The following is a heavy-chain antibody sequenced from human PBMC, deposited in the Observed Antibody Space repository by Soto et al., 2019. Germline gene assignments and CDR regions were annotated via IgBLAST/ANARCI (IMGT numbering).Heavy chain of an antibody. D-gene: IGHD3-10*01. CDR1: GFTFSTYA. V-gene: IGHV3-30-3*01. CDR3: ARDAFVDSRGAYYDH. CDR2: ISYTGANQ. Sequence: QVRLVESGGGAVQPGDSLRLSCDASGFTFSTYALHWVRQAPGKGLEWVAFISYTGANQYYADSVKGQFTVSRDNSKNIASLQMTSLKPEDSAVYYCARDAFVDSRGAYYDHGGQGTLGTVSS. J-gene: IGHJ4*02.